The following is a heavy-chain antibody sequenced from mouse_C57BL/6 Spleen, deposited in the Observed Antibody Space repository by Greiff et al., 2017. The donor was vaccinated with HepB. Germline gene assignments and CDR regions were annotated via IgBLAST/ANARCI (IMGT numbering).Heavy chain of an antibody. CDR2: IDPSDSYT. CDR1: GYTFTSYW. CDR3: AGLREEYYAMDY. J-gene: IGHJ4*01. V-gene: IGHV1-59*01. D-gene: IGHD2-12*01. Sequence: QVQLQQPGAELVRPGTSVKLSCKASGYTFTSYWMHWVKQRPGQGLEWIGVIDPSDSYTNYNQKFKGKATLTVDTSSSTAYMQLSSLTSEDSAVYYCAGLREEYYAMDYWGQGTSVTVSS.